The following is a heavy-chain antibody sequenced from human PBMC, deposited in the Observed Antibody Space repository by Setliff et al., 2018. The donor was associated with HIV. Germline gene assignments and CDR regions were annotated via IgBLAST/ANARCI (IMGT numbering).Heavy chain of an antibody. D-gene: IGHD2-2*01. CDR3: ARVGASGVASSMDYHYYMDV. CDR2: INDSGST. J-gene: IGHJ6*03. CDR1: GASFSGYY. Sequence: PSETLSLTCAIYGASFSGYYWSWIRQPPGKGLEWIGEINDSGSTNYNPSLKSRVTMSGDTSKNQFSLNLTSVTAADTAVYYCARVGASGVASSMDYHYYMDVWGKGTSVTVSS. V-gene: IGHV4-34*10.